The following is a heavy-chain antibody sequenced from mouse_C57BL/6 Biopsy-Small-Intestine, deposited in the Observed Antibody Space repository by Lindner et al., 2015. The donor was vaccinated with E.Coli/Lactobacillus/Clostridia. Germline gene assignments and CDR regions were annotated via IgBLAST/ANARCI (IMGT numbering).Heavy chain of an antibody. Sequence: SVKVSCKTSGGTFSSYAINWMRQAPGQGLEWMGGIIPIFRTTNYAQRFQGRVTITADESTSTAYMELSSLRSEDTAVYYCARGTSEYQLLWGESFYGMDVWGQGTTVTVSS. CDR1: GGTFSSYA. D-gene: IGHD1-2*01. J-gene: IGHJ1*01. CDR2: IIPIFRTT. CDR3: ARGTSEYQLLWGESFYGMDV. V-gene: IGHV1-69*02.